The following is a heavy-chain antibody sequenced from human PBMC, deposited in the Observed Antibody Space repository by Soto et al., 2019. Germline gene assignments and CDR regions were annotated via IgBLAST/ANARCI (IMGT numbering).Heavy chain of an antibody. J-gene: IGHJ4*02. D-gene: IGHD3-9*01. CDR1: GFTFSSYS. V-gene: IGHV3-21*01. CDR2: ISSSSSYI. CDR3: ALKNYDILTGYYMEYYFDY. Sequence: GSLRLSCAASGFTFSSYSMNWVRQAPGKGLEWVSSISSSSSYIYYADSVKGRFTISRDNAKNSLYLQMKSLRAEDTAVYCCALKNYDILTGYYMEYYFDYWGQGTLVTVSS.